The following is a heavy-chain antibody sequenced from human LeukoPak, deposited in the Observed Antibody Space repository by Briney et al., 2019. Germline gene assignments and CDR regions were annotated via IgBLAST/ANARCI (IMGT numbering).Heavy chain of an antibody. CDR3: ARAYHSSWYLNWFDP. CDR1: GGSISSSGYY. CDR2: IYYSGGT. J-gene: IGHJ5*02. Sequence: PSETLSLTCTVSGGSISSSGYYGAWIRQPPGKGLEWIGSIYYSGGTFYNPSLKSRVTISVDTSKNEFSLKLSSVTAADTAVYYCARAYHSSWYLNWFDPWGQGTLVTVSS. D-gene: IGHD6-13*01. V-gene: IGHV4-39*07.